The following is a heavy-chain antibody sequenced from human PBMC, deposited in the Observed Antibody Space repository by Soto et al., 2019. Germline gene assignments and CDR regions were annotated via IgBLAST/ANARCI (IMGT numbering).Heavy chain of an antibody. V-gene: IGHV3-23*01. J-gene: IGHJ3*02. D-gene: IGHD3-10*01. Sequence: EVQMLESGGGLVQPGGSLRLSCAASRFIFSNYAMSWVSQGPGKGLECVSVIGGEAVSTHCADSVKGRCTASRDNSKNTVYLRLDSLRDNDTAVYYCAKDFISHNGIYYPFDIWGQGTMGTVSS. CDR3: AKDFISHNGIYYPFDI. CDR2: IGGEAVST. CDR1: RFIFSNYA.